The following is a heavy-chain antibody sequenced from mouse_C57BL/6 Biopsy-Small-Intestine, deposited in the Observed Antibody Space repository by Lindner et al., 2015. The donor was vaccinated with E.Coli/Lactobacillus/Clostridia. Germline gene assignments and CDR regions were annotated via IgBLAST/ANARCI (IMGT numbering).Heavy chain of an antibody. CDR2: FIPIFNI. V-gene: IGHV1-74*01. J-gene: IGHJ3*01. CDR3: ARGLIWSAFDI. CDR1: GGTFNSYT. Sequence: SVKVSCKASGGTFNSYTINWVRQAPGQGLEWMGRFIPIFNIINHAQSFQGRVTITADKSTNTSYMELSSLTSEDTAVYYCARGLIWSAFDIWGQGTMVTVSS. D-gene: IGHD2-4*01.